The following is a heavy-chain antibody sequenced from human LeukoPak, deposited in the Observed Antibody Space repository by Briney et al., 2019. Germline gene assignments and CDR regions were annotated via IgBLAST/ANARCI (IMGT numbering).Heavy chain of an antibody. CDR1: GGSISSSSYY. J-gene: IGHJ5*02. D-gene: IGHD3-10*01. CDR2: IYYSGST. CDR3: ARERHMVRGVTKNWFDP. Sequence: PSETLSLTCTVSGGSISSSSYYWGWIRQPPGKGLEWIGSIYYSGSTYYNPSLKSRVTISVDTSKNQFSLKLSSVTAADTAVYYCARERHMVRGVTKNWFDPWGQGTLVTVSS. V-gene: IGHV4-39*07.